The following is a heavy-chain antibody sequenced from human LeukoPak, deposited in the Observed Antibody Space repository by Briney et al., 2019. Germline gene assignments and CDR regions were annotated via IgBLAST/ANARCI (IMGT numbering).Heavy chain of an antibody. V-gene: IGHV4-34*01. J-gene: IGHJ4*02. CDR1: GGSFSGYY. Sequence: SETLSLTCAVYGGSFSGYYWSWTRQPPGKGLEWIGEINHSGSTNYNPSLKSRVTISVDTSKNQFSLKLSSVTAADTAVYFCATRTGDIVATIPSYFDYWGQGTLVTVSS. CDR2: INHSGST. D-gene: IGHD5-12*01. CDR3: ATRTGDIVATIPSYFDY.